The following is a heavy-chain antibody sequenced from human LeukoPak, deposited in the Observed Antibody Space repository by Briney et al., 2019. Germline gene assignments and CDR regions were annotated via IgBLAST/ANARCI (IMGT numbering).Heavy chain of an antibody. J-gene: IGHJ4*02. V-gene: IGHV1-2*02. D-gene: IGHD3-22*01. CDR1: GYTFTGYY. Sequence: GASVKVSCKASGYTFTGYYMHWVRQAPGQGLEWMGWINPNSGGTNYAQKFQGRVTVTRDTSISTAYMELSRLRSDDTAVYYCASLSGDYYDSSGYYFPDYWGQGTLVTVSS. CDR2: INPNSGGT. CDR3: ASLSGDYYDSSGYYFPDY.